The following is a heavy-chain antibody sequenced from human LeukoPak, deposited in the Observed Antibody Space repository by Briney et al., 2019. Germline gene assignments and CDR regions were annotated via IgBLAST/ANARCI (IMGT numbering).Heavy chain of an antibody. D-gene: IGHD6-19*01. Sequence: GASVKVSCKASGGTFSSYAISWVRQAPGQGLEWMGGIIPIFGTANYAQKFQGRVTITADKSTSTAYMELSSLRSEDTAVYYCARGRRPNWYSSGSFDYWGQGTLVTVSS. V-gene: IGHV1-69*06. CDR3: ARGRRPNWYSSGSFDY. J-gene: IGHJ4*02. CDR2: IIPIFGTA. CDR1: GGTFSSYA.